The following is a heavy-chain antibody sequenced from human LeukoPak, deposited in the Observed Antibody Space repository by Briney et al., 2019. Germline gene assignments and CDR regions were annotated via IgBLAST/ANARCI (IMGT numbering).Heavy chain of an antibody. Sequence: SETLSLTCTVSGGSISSGSYCWSWIRQPAGKGLEWIGRIYTSGSTNYNPSLKSRVTISVDTSKNQFSLKLSSVTAVDTAVYYCARGSTWGQGTPVTVSS. CDR3: ARGST. V-gene: IGHV4-61*02. J-gene: IGHJ5*02. CDR2: IYTSGST. CDR1: GGSISSGSYC.